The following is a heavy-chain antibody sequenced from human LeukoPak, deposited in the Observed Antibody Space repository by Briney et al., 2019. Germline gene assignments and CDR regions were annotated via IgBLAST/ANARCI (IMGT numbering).Heavy chain of an antibody. CDR3: ARGDTLGYCSSTSCYTGSYYYYMDV. Sequence: ASVKVSCKASGYTFTSYGISWVRQAPGQGLEGMGWISAYNGNTNYAQKLQGRVTMTTDTSTSTAYMELRSLRSDDPALVYCARGDTLGYCSSTSCYTGSYYYYMDVWGKGTTVTVSS. CDR1: GYTFTSYG. J-gene: IGHJ6*03. V-gene: IGHV1-18*01. D-gene: IGHD2-2*02. CDR2: ISAYNGNT.